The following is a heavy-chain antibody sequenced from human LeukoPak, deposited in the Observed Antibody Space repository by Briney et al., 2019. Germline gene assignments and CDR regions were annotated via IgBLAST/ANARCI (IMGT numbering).Heavy chain of an antibody. CDR1: GGSFSGYY. J-gene: IGHJ6*02. V-gene: IGHV4-34*01. CDR3: ARGEQQHYYYYGMDV. CDR2: INHSGST. Sequence: SETLSLTCAVYGGSFSGYYWSWIRQPPGKGLEWIGEINHSGSTNYNPSLKSRVTISVDTSKNQFSLKLSSVTAADTAVYYCARGEQQHYYYYGMDVWGQGTTVTVSS. D-gene: IGHD6-13*01.